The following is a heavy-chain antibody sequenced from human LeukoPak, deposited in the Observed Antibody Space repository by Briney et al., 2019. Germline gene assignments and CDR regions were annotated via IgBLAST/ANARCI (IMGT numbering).Heavy chain of an antibody. J-gene: IGHJ4*02. Sequence: PGGSLRLSCAASGFTFSSYSMNWVRQAPGKGLEWVSSISSSSSYIYYADSVKGRFTISRDNAKNSLYLQMNSLRAEDTAVYYCAMELGGVPRDYWGQGTLVTVSS. CDR3: AMELGGVPRDY. CDR1: GFTFSSYS. CDR2: ISSSSSYI. V-gene: IGHV3-21*01. D-gene: IGHD3-10*01.